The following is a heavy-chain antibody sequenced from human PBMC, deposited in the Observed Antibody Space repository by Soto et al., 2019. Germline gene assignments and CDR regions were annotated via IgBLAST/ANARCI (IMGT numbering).Heavy chain of an antibody. J-gene: IGHJ4*02. CDR3: ARGRAPYGDYVLDY. CDR2: IYYSGST. Sequence: SETLSLTCTVSGVSISSSSYYWSWIRQPPGKGLEWIEYIYYSGSTNYNPSLKSRVTISVDTSKNQFSLKLSSVTAADTAVYYCARGRAPYGDYVLDYWGQGTLVTVSS. D-gene: IGHD4-17*01. V-gene: IGHV4-61*01. CDR1: GVSISSSSYY.